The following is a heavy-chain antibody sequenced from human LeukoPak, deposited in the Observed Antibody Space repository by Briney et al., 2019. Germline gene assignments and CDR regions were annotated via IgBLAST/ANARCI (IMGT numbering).Heavy chain of an antibody. V-gene: IGHV3-23*01. D-gene: IGHD6-6*01. CDR2: ISGSGGST. CDR3: AKDLEYSSSSDLHY. J-gene: IGHJ4*02. CDR1: GFTFSSYA. Sequence: PGGSPRLSCAASGFTFSSYAMSWVRQAPGKGLEWVSAISGSGGSTYYADSVKGRFTISRDNSKNTLYLQMNSLRAEDTAVYYCAKDLEYSSSSDLHYWGQGTLVTVSS.